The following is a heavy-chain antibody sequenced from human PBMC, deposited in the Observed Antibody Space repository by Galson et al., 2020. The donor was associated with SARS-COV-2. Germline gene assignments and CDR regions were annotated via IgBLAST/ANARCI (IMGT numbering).Heavy chain of an antibody. J-gene: IGHJ3*02. V-gene: IGHV4-59*08. CDR1: GGSIGSYY. CDR3: VRQGPPLNNGAHARAFEI. CDR2: ISYGGLT. Sequence: SETLSLTCNVSGGSIGSYYWSWIRQSPGKGLEWIGYISYGGLTSYNPSLKRRVTISADTSKNKLSLSVRSVAATDTAVYYCVRQGPPLNNGAHARAFEIWGQGTMVTVSS. D-gene: IGHD2-8*01.